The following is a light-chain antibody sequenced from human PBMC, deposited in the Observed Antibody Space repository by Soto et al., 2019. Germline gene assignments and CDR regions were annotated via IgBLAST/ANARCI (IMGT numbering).Light chain of an antibody. J-gene: IGLJ1*01. CDR1: SSNIGSNT. CDR2: SNS. CDR3: AAWDDSLNGYV. Sequence: QLVLTQPPSASGTPGQRVTISCSGSSSNIGSNTVNWYQQFPGTAPKLLIHSNSQRPSGVPDRFSGSKSGTSASLAISGLQSEDEGEYCCAAWDDSLNGYVFGTGTKVTVL. V-gene: IGLV1-44*01.